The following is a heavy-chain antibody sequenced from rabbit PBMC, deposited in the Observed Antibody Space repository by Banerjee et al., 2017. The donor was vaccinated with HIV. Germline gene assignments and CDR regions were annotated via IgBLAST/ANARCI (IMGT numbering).Heavy chain of an antibody. CDR2: FYAGSGRS. D-gene: IGHD1-1*01. V-gene: IGHV1S45*01. J-gene: IGHJ3*01. Sequence: QEQLEESGGDLVKPEGSLTLTCTASGFTISSSYYMCWVRQAPGKGLEWIGCFYAGSGRSWSGSWAKGRFTISKTWPTPVTLQMPSLTAATTAPYFCVGSTSGYDIGDLWGQGTLVTVS. CDR3: VGSTSGYDIGDL. CDR1: GFTISSSYY.